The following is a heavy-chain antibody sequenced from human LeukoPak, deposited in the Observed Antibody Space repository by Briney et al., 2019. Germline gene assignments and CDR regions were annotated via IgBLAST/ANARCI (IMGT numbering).Heavy chain of an antibody. CDR2: ISGSGGST. J-gene: IGHJ4*02. Sequence: GGSLRLSCAASGFTFSSYAMSWVRQAPGKGLEWVSAISGSGGSTYYADSMKGRFTISRDNSKNTLYLRMNSLRAEDTAVYYCAKVANIYYDSSSNYFDYWGQGTLVTVSS. D-gene: IGHD3-22*01. V-gene: IGHV3-23*01. CDR1: GFTFSSYA. CDR3: AKVANIYYDSSSNYFDY.